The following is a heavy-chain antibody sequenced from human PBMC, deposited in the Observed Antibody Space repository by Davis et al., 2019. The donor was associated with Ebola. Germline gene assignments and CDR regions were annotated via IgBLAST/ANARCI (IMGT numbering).Heavy chain of an antibody. V-gene: IGHV6-1*01. J-gene: IGHJ4*02. CDR1: GDSVSSSSTG. Sequence: HSQTLSLTCAISGDSVSSSSTGWNWIRQSPSRGLEWLGRTYYNSKWYSDYAVSVKSRISINPDTSKNQFSLQLKSVTPDDTAVYYCARGWLRTSFDYWGQGTLVTVSS. D-gene: IGHD6-19*01. CDR3: ARGWLRTSFDY. CDR2: TYYNSKWYS.